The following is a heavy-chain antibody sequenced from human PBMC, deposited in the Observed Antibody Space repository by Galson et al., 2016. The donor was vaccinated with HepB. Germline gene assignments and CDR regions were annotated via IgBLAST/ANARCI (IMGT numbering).Heavy chain of an antibody. CDR2: INYYGDT. Sequence: SETLSLTCTVSGGSISHYSWNWIRQSPGNGLEWIGYINYYGDTNYNPSLKSRVSISVDTSKNHFSLNLTSVTAADTALYYCARAYTIFGVMSPFDYWGQGSLVTVSS. CDR1: GGSISHYS. J-gene: IGHJ4*02. D-gene: IGHD3-3*01. CDR3: ARAYTIFGVMSPFDY. V-gene: IGHV4-59*01.